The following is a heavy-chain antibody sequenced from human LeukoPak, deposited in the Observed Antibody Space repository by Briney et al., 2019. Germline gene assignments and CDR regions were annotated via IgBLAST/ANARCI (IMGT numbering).Heavy chain of an antibody. V-gene: IGHV3-23*01. D-gene: IGHD3-10*01. J-gene: IGHJ4*02. CDR2: ISGSGGST. CDR3: TAYGSGRKFDY. CDR1: GFTFNKYA. Sequence: GGSLRLSCAASGFTFNKYAMNWVRQAPGKGLEWVSSISGSGGSTYYADSVKGRFTISRDNSKNTLYLQMNSLRAEDTAVYYCTAYGSGRKFDYWGQGVLVTVSS.